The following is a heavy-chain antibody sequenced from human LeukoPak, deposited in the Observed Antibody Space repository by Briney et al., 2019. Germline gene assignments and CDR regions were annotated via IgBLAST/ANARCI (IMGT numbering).Heavy chain of an antibody. CDR3: ARVGSTRRWLHRPQAIDAFDI. D-gene: IGHD5-12*01. CDR2: INHSGST. CDR1: GGSFSGYY. Sequence: SETLSLTCAVYGGSFSGYYWSWIRQPPGKGLEWIGEINHSGSTNYNPSLKSRVTISVDTSKNQFSLKLSSVTAADTAVYYCARVGSTRRWLHRPQAIDAFDIWGQGTMVTVSS. J-gene: IGHJ3*02. V-gene: IGHV4-34*01.